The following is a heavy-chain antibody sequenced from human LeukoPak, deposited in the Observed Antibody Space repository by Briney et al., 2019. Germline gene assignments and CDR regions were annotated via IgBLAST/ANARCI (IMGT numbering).Heavy chain of an antibody. J-gene: IGHJ6*03. Sequence: SETLSLTCTVSGGSISSYYWSWIRQPPGKGLEWIGYIYYSGSTNYNPSLKSRVTISVDTSKNQFSLKLSSVTAADTAVYYCAREASVVAGCYYMDVWGKGTTVTVSS. D-gene: IGHD2-15*01. CDR3: AREASVVAGCYYMDV. CDR1: GGSISSYY. CDR2: IYYSGST. V-gene: IGHV4-59*12.